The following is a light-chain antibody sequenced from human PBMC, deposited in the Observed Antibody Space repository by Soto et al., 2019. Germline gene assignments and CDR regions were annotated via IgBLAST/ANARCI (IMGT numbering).Light chain of an antibody. CDR3: NSYAGSNNWV. CDR2: EVS. V-gene: IGLV2-8*01. CDR1: SSDVGGYNY. J-gene: IGLJ3*02. Sequence: QSALTQPPSASGSPGQSVTISCTGTSSDVGGYNYVSWYQQHPGKAPKLMIYEVSKGPSGVPDRFSGSKSGNTASLTVSGLQAEDEADYYCNSYAGSNNWVFGGGTKVTVL.